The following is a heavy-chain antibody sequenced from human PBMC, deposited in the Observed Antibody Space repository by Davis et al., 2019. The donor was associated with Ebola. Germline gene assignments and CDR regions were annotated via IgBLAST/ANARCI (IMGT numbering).Heavy chain of an antibody. CDR2: IHHSGNT. CDR1: GGSISSGDSY. Sequence: SETLSLTCTVSGGSISSGDSYWTWIRQPPGKGLEWVGYIHHSGNTYSNPSLKSRLTLSVDTSQNEFSLKLNFVTAEDTAVYFCARGRYDTDAFDFWGQGTMVTVSS. V-gene: IGHV4-30-4*01. J-gene: IGHJ3*01. D-gene: IGHD3-9*01. CDR3: ARGRYDTDAFDF.